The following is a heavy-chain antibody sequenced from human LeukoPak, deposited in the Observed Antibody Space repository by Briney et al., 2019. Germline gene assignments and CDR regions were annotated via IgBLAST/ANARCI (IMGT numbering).Heavy chain of an antibody. CDR1: GDSTSSGSSY. J-gene: IGHJ5*02. CDR2: IYYSGST. V-gene: IGHV4-61*01. Sequence: SETLSLTCSVSGDSTSSGSSYWGWIRQPPGKGLEWIGYIYYSGSTNYNPSLKSRVTISVDTSKNQFSLKLSSVTAADTAVYYCARGSNWFDPWGQGTLVTVSS. CDR3: ARGSNWFDP.